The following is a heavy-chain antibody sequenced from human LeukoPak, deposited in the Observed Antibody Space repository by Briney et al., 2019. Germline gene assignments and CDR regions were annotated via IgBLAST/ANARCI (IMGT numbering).Heavy chain of an antibody. Sequence: ASVKVSCKTSGDKITNHGISWVRQAPGQGLEWMGWISGYRGITKYGQKFQGRVTLTTDTSTDEANMELRSLRPDDTAVYYCVRDGELPYDAYDIWGQGTMVTVSS. D-gene: IGHD1-26*01. J-gene: IGHJ3*02. CDR3: VRDGELPYDAYDI. CDR2: ISGYRGIT. V-gene: IGHV1-18*01. CDR1: GDKITNHG.